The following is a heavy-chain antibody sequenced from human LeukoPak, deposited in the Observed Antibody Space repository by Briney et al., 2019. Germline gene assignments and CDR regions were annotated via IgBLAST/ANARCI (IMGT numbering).Heavy chain of an antibody. Sequence: GGSLRLSCEASGFTFDDYGMSWVRHAAGKGLEWVSAITNWNGGNTGYGDSVRGRFTISRDNAKNSLYLQMNSLRAEDTALYYCARCSRSSTSCYSAFDIWGQGTEVAVSS. J-gene: IGHJ3*02. CDR1: GFTFDDYG. D-gene: IGHD2-2*02. CDR2: ITNWNGGNT. CDR3: ARCSRSSTSCYSAFDI. V-gene: IGHV3-20*04.